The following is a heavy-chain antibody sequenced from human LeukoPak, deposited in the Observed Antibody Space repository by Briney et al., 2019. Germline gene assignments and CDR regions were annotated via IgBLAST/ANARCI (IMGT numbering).Heavy chain of an antibody. CDR3: ARRRSGSYPDY. D-gene: IGHD1-26*01. CDR2: INHCGST. Sequence: SETLSLTCAVYGGSFSGYYWSWIRQPPGKGLEWIGEINHCGSTNYNPSLKSRVTISVDTSKNQFSLKLSSVTAADTAVYYCARRRSGSYPDYWGQGTLVTVSS. J-gene: IGHJ4*02. V-gene: IGHV4-34*01. CDR1: GGSFSGYY.